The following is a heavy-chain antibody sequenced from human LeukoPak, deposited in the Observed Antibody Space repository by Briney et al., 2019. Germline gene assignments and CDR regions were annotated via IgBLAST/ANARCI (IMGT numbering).Heavy chain of an antibody. Sequence: GGSLRLSCAASGFAFSSYAMHWVRQAPGKGLEWVTVLSYDGSNTYYADSVKGRFTISRDNSKNTLYLQMNSLRAEDTAVYYCARTTAAGLFDYWGQGTLSPSPQ. D-gene: IGHD6-13*01. CDR1: GFAFSSYA. J-gene: IGHJ4*02. V-gene: IGHV3-30-3*01. CDR2: LSYDGSNT. CDR3: ARTTAAGLFDY.